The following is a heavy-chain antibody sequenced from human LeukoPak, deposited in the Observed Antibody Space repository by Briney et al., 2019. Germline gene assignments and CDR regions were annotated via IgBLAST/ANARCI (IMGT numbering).Heavy chain of an antibody. V-gene: IGHV1-46*01. CDR1: GYTFISYY. CDR3: ARDEQLVYPYKNDILTIPGYYFMDV. J-gene: IGHJ6*03. CDR2: INPSGGST. D-gene: IGHD3-9*01. Sequence: ASVKVSCKASGYTFISYYMHWVRQAPGQGLEWMGIINPSGGSTTYAQTFQGRVTMTRDTSTSTVYMELSSLRSEDTAVYYCARDEQLVYPYKNDILTIPGYYFMDVWGKGTTVTVSS.